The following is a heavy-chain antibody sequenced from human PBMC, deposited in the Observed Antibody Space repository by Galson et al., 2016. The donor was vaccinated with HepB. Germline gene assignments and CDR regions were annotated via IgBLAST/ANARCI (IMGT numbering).Heavy chain of an antibody. D-gene: IGHD3-10*01. V-gene: IGHV3-23*01. CDR3: ANGKKYSDSGSYYVDY. Sequence: SLRLSCAASGFTFRSYDMSWVRQAPGKGLEWVSGINYSGSNTYYADSVKGRFTISRDNSKHTLYLQMNSLRVEDSAVYYFANGKKYSDSGSYYVDYWGQGSLFTVSS. CDR1: GFTFRSYD. J-gene: IGHJ4*02. CDR2: INYSGSNT.